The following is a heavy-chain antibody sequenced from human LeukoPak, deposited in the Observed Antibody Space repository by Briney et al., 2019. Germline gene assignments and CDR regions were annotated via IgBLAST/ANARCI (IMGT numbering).Heavy chain of an antibody. Sequence: TSETLSLTCTVSGGSISSYYWSWIRQPAGKGLEWIGRIYTSGSTNYNPSLKSRVTMSVDTSKNQFSLKLSSVTAADTAVYYCARAGYYYDSSGYYLSDAFDIWGQGTMVTVSS. J-gene: IGHJ3*02. D-gene: IGHD3-22*01. CDR2: IYTSGST. CDR1: GGSISSYY. CDR3: ARAGYYYDSSGYYLSDAFDI. V-gene: IGHV4-4*07.